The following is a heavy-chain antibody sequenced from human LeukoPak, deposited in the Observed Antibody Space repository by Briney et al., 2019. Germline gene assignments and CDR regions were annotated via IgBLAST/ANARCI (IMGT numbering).Heavy chain of an antibody. CDR1: GGSISSNNW. CDR3: ARKGGDPLGIFDS. D-gene: IGHD3-16*01. J-gene: IGHJ4*02. Sequence: SGTLSLTCAVSGGSISSNNWWSCVRPPPGEGMEWFGEIYHSGSTNYNPSLRSRVTISVDKSKNQFSLKLSSVTAADTAVYYCARKGGDPLGIFDSWGQGTLVTVSS. CDR2: IYHSGST. V-gene: IGHV4-4*02.